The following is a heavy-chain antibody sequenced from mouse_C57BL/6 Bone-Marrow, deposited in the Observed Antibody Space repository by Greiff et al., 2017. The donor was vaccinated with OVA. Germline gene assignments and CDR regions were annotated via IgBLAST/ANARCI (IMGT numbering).Heavy chain of an antibody. CDR2: IWWDDDK. J-gene: IGHJ4*01. D-gene: IGHD2-3*01. V-gene: IGHV8-8*01. CDR3: ARIGDGYFIHAMDY. Sequence: QVTLKVSGPGILQPSQTLSLTCSFSGFSLSTFGMGVGWIRQPSGKGLEWLAHIWWDDDKYYNPALKRRLTNSEDTSKNLVFRTISNVYTADTATYYCARIGDGYFIHAMDYWGQGTSVTVSS. CDR1: GFSLSTFGMG.